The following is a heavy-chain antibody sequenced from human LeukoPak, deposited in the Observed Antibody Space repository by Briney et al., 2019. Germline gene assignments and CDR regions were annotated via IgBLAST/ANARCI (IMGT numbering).Heavy chain of an antibody. CDR3: ARATELVGYCGMDV. CDR2: IYHSGST. J-gene: IGHJ6*04. CDR1: GGSISSSNW. D-gene: IGHD6-13*01. Sequence: SETLSLTCAVSGGSISSSNWWSWVRQPPGKGLEWIGEIYHSGSTNYNPSLKSRVTISVDKSKNQFSLKLSSVTAADTAVYYCARATELVGYCGMDVWGKGTTVTVSS. V-gene: IGHV4-4*02.